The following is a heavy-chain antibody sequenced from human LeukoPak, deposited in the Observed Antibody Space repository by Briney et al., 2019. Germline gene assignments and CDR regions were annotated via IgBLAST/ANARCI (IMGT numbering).Heavy chain of an antibody. D-gene: IGHD2-2*01. CDR2: IYYSGST. Sequence: SETLSLTCTVSGGSISSYYWSWIRQPPGKGLEWIGYIYYSGSTNYNPSLKSRVTISVDTSKNQFSLKLSSVTAADTAVYYCARDPGVIGYCSSTSCSEMGYFDYWGQGTLVTVSS. V-gene: IGHV4-59*01. J-gene: IGHJ4*02. CDR1: GGSISSYY. CDR3: ARDPGVIGYCSSTSCSEMGYFDY.